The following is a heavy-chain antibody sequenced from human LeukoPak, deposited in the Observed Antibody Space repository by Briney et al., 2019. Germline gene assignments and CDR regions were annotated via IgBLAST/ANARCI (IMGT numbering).Heavy chain of an antibody. D-gene: IGHD2-2*01. CDR3: ARSTYQLLPTNFDY. CDR1: GFTFSSYA. Sequence: PGGSLRLSCAASGFTFSSYAMHWVRQAPGEGLEWVAVISYDGSNKYYADSAKGRFTISRDNARNSLYLQMNSLRAEDTAVYYCARSTYQLLPTNFDYWGQGTLVTVSS. V-gene: IGHV3-30*07. CDR2: ISYDGSNK. J-gene: IGHJ4*02.